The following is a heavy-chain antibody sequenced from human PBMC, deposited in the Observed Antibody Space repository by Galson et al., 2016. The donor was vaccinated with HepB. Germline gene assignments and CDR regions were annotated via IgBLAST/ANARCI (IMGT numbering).Heavy chain of an antibody. Sequence: SLRLSCAASGFSFSNHGMHWVRQAPGKGLEWVAFISYDGNNKYYADSVKGRFTISRSNSKNTLFLQMNSLRAEDTAVYYCAKDLRGYYDFLFGMDVWGQGTTVTVSS. D-gene: IGHD3-3*01. V-gene: IGHV3-30*18. CDR3: AKDLRGYYDFLFGMDV. CDR1: GFSFSNHG. CDR2: ISYDGNNK. J-gene: IGHJ6*02.